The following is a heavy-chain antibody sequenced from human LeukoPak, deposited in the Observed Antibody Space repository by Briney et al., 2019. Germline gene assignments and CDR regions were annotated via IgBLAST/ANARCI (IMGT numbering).Heavy chain of an antibody. D-gene: IGHD2-2*01. CDR1: GGSISSYY. J-gene: IGHJ5*02. CDR2: IYTSGST. V-gene: IGHV4-4*07. Sequence: PSETLSLTCTVSGGSISSYYWSWIRQPAGKGLEWSGRIYTSGSTNYNPSLKSRVTMSVDTSKNQFSLKLSSVTAADTAVYYCARDRIVVVPATTLGWFDPWGQGTLVTVSS. CDR3: ARDRIVVVPATTLGWFDP.